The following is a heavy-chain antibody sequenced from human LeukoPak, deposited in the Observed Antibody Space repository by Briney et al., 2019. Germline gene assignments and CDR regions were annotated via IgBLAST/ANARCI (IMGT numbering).Heavy chain of an antibody. CDR1: GYTFTSYY. Sequence: ASVKVSCKASGYTFTSYYMHWVRQAPGQGLEWMGIINPSGGSTSYAQKFQGRVTMTRDTSTSTVYMELSSLRSEDTAVYYCARDLPDSSSWYTRFDYWGQGTLVTVSS. D-gene: IGHD6-13*01. J-gene: IGHJ4*02. CDR2: INPSGGST. V-gene: IGHV1-46*01. CDR3: ARDLPDSSSWYTRFDY.